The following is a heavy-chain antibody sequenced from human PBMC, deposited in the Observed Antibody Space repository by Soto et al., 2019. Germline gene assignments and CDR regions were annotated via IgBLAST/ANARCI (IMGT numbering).Heavy chain of an antibody. D-gene: IGHD3-9*01. V-gene: IGHV3-33*01. Sequence: QVQLVESGGGVVQPGRSRRLSCAASGFTFSSYGMHWVRQAPGKGLEWVAVIWYDGSNKYYADSVKGRFTISRDNSKNTLYLQMNSLRAEDTAVYYCARDSILTGYPHHNFDYWGQGTLVTVSS. CDR2: IWYDGSNK. CDR3: ARDSILTGYPHHNFDY. J-gene: IGHJ4*02. CDR1: GFTFSSYG.